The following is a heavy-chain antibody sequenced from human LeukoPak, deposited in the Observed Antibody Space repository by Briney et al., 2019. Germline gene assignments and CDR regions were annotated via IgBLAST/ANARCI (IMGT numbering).Heavy chain of an antibody. CDR1: GLTFSSYW. J-gene: IGHJ3*02. CDR3: ARDVVSSGWDAFDI. Sequence: PGGSLRLSCAASGLTFSSYWMSWVRQAPGKGLEWVANIKQDGSEKYYVDSVKGRFTISRDNAKNSLYLQMNSLRAEDTAVYYCARDVVSSGWDAFDIWGQGTMVTVSS. D-gene: IGHD6-19*01. V-gene: IGHV3-7*03. CDR2: IKQDGSEK.